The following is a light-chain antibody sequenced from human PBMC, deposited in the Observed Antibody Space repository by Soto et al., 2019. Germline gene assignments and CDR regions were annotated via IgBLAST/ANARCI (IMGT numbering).Light chain of an antibody. CDR2: DVS. Sequence: QSALTLPASVSGSPGQSITISCTGTSSDVGGYNYVSWYQQHPGKAHKLMIYDVSNRPSGVSNRFSGSKSGNTASLTISGLQAEDEADYYCSSYSSSSPLVFGGGTKLTVL. CDR3: SSYSSSSPLV. J-gene: IGLJ2*01. V-gene: IGLV2-14*01. CDR1: SSDVGGYNY.